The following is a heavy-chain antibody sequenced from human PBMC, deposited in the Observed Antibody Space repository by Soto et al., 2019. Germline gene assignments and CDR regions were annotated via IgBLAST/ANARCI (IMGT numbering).Heavy chain of an antibody. CDR3: AKARGGIDY. V-gene: IGHV3-9*01. Sequence: EVQLVESGGGLVQPGRSLRLSCVGSGFTFDDYGMHWVRQAPGKGLEWVSGISWDSGSIGYAESVKGRFTISRDNAKNALYLQMNRLRTEDTALYYCAKARGGIDYWGQGTLVTVSS. CDR1: GFTFDDYG. D-gene: IGHD3-16*01. CDR2: ISWDSGSI. J-gene: IGHJ4*02.